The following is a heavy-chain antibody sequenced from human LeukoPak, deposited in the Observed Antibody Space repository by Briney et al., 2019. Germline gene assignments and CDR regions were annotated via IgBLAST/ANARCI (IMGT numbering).Heavy chain of an antibody. V-gene: IGHV4-34*01. Sequence: PSETLSLTCAVYGGSFSDYYWSWIRQPPGKGLEWIGEINHSGSTIYNPSLKSRVTISVDTSKNQFSLKLSSVTAADTAVYYCARHRSQDIVGVPSARRFDYWGQGTLVTVSS. CDR1: GGSFSDYY. J-gene: IGHJ4*02. CDR3: ARHRSQDIVGVPSARRFDY. CDR2: INHSGST. D-gene: IGHD2-2*01.